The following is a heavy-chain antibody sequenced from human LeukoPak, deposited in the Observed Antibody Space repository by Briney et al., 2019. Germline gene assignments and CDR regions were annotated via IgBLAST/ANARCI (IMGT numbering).Heavy chain of an antibody. CDR3: GSDEAGSGYNHY. Sequence: PSEALSLPCTVSGGSISNYYWSWIRQPAGKGLEWIGRIYISGTTNYNPSLKSRSTTSLDTSKNQWVLKLSCVTAPDPAAYYMGSDEAGSGYNHYWGQGTLITVSS. V-gene: IGHV4-4*07. CDR2: IYISGTT. CDR1: GGSISNYY. J-gene: IGHJ4*02. D-gene: IGHD3-22*01.